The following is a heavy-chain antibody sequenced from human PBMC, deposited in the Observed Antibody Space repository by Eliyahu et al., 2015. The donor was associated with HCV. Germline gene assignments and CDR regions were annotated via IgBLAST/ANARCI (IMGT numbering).Heavy chain of an antibody. CDR1: GFTFSDYY. CDR3: SRVSGDFHY. Sequence: QVHLVESGGDLVKPGGSLRLSCAALGFTFSDYYMSWVRQAPGKGLEWISFISSSSFTIYYADSVKGRFTVSRDNAEKLLYLQMSSLRADDTAVYYCSRVSGDFHYWGQGTLVTVSS. J-gene: IGHJ4*02. V-gene: IGHV3-11*01. D-gene: IGHD4-17*01. CDR2: ISSSSFTI.